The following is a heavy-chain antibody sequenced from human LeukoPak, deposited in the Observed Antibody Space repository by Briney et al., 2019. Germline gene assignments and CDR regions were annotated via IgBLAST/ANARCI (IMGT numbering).Heavy chain of an antibody. CDR2: ISAYNGNT. Sequence: GASVKVSCKASGYTFTSYGISWVRQAPGQGLEWMGWISAYNGNTNYAQKLQGRVTMTTDTSTSTAYMELRSLRSDDTAVYYCARVVWVTPAREMEVWGQGTTVTVSS. CDR3: ARVVWVTPAREMEV. V-gene: IGHV1-18*01. D-gene: IGHD3-16*01. CDR1: GYTFTSYG. J-gene: IGHJ6*01.